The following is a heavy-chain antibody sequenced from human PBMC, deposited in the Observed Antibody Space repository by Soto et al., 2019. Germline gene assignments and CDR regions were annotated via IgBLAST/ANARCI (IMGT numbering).Heavy chain of an antibody. Sequence: ASVKVSCKSSGYKFISHSITWVRQAPGQGLEWMGRISAYNGNANYAQKLQGRVTMTTDTSTNTAYMELRSLRSDDTAVYYCARGAFCGGAPGCRDMDVWGQGTTVTVSS. V-gene: IGHV1-18*01. D-gene: IGHD2-21*01. CDR1: GYKFISHS. CDR2: ISAYNGNA. CDR3: ARGAFCGGAPGCRDMDV. J-gene: IGHJ6*02.